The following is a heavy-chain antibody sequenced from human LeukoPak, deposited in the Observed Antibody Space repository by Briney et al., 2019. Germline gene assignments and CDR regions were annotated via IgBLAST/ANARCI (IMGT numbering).Heavy chain of an antibody. CDR1: GGSISSGDYY. CDR3: ARVSGGFWSGYSNWFDP. Sequence: SETLSVTCTVSGGSISSGDYYWSWIRQPPGKGLEWIGYIYYSGSTYYNPSLKSRVTISVDTSKNQFSLKLSSVTAADTAVYYCARVSGGFWSGYSNWFDPWGQGTLVTVSS. D-gene: IGHD3-3*01. V-gene: IGHV4-30-4*01. CDR2: IYYSGST. J-gene: IGHJ5*02.